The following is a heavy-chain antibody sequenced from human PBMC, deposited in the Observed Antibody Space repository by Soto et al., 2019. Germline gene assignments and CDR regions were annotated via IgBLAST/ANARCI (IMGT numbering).Heavy chain of an antibody. CDR2: IKQDGSEK. CDR1: GFTFSSYW. Sequence: PGGSLRLSCAASGFTFSSYWMSWVRQAPGKGLEWVANIKQDGSEKYYVDSVKGRFTISRDNAKNSLYLQMNSLRAEDTAVYYCARERGSYYDFWSGYYPTPDYWGQGTLVTVSS. D-gene: IGHD3-3*01. CDR3: ARERGSYYDFWSGYYPTPDY. V-gene: IGHV3-7*01. J-gene: IGHJ4*02.